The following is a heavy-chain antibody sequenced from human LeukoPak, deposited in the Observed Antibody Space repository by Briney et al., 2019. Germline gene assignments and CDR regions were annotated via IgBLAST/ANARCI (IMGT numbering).Heavy chain of an antibody. CDR1: GYTFTNHE. J-gene: IGHJ4*02. CDR3: TLYNF. Sequence: ASVKVPCKASGYTFTNHEMHWVRQAPGQSLEWMGGINGGNGDTKYSQEFQGRVTISRDTSANTAYMELSNLRSEDMGVYYCTLYNFWGQGTLVTVSS. V-gene: IGHV1-3*03. D-gene: IGHD3/OR15-3a*01. CDR2: INGGNGDT.